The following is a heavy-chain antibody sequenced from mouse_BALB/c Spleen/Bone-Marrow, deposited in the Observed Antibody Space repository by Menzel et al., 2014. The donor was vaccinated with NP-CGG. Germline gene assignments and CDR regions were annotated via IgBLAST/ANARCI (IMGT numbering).Heavy chain of an antibody. CDR1: GDFITSGY. J-gene: IGHJ1*01. CDR2: ISYSGST. V-gene: IGHV3-8*02. CDR3: ANKWIYYNLLHWYFEF. D-gene: IGHD2-1*01. Sequence: EVQRVESGPSLVKPSQTLSLTCSVTGDFITSGYWNWIRKFPGNNLEYMGYISYSGSTYYNPSLKSRISITRDTSKNQCYLQLNSVTAEDTAAYYCANKWIYYNLLHWYFEFWGSGTTVTGTS.